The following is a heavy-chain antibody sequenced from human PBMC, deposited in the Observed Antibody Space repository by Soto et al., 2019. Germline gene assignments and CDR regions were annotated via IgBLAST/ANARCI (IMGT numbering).Heavy chain of an antibody. V-gene: IGHV3-72*01. D-gene: IGHD6-25*01. CDR1: GFTFSDHY. CDR3: ARVRLGVTTRLFDY. CDR2: IKNKANSYTT. J-gene: IGHJ4*02. Sequence: EVQLVESGGGLVQPGGSLRLSCAASGFTFSDHYMDWVRQAPGKGLEWVGRIKNKANSYTTEYAASVNGRFTISRDDSKNSLDLQMNSLKTEDTAVYYCARVRLGVTTRLFDYWGQGTLVTVSS.